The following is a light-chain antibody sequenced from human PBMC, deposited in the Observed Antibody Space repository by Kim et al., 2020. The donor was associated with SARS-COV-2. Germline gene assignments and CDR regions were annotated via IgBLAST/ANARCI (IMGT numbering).Light chain of an antibody. J-gene: IGKJ2*01. V-gene: IGKV3-20*01. CDR3: QQFANSLYT. CDR2: GAS. Sequence: RSLSPGERAPLSCRASQSVSNLAWYQWKPGQAPRVLIYGASSRATGIPDRFSGSVSGTDFTLTISRLEPEDFAVYYCQQFANSLYTFGQGTKLEI. CDR1: QSVSN.